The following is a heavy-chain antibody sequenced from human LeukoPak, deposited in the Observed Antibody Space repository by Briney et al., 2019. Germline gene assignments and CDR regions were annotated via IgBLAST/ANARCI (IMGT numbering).Heavy chain of an antibody. J-gene: IGHJ6*02. CDR3: ARDRGYSGNMDV. D-gene: IGHD5-12*01. CDR2: IYYSGST. V-gene: IGHV4-31*02. Sequence: LRLSCAASGFTVSSNYMSWVRQHPGKGLEWIGYIYYSGSTYYNPSLKSRVTISVDTSKNQFSLKLSSVTAADTAVYYCARDRGYSGNMDVWGQGTTVTVSS. CDR1: GFTVSSNY.